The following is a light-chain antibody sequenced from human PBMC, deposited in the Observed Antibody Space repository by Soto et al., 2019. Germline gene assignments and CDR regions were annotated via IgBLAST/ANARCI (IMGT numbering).Light chain of an antibody. V-gene: IGLV2-14*01. CDR3: GSSAGKTNYV. CDR1: SSDVGSYIY. Sequence: QSVLTQPATVSGSPGQSITISCTGTSSDVGSYIYVSWYQHHPGKAPKLMIYDVSNRPSGVSNRFSGSKSGNTASLTISGLQAEDEAEYYCGSSAGKTNYVFGSGTKVTV. J-gene: IGLJ1*01. CDR2: DVS.